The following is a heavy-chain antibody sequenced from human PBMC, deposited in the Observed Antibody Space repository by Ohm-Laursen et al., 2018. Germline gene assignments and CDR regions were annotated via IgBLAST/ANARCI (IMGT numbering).Heavy chain of an antibody. Sequence: SVKVSCKASGGTFSSYAISWVRQAPGQGLEWMGGIIPIFGTANYAQKFQGRVTITADESTSTAYMELSSLRSEDTAVYYCARDAQYDFWSGYYPPDKYYYYGMDVWGQGTTVTVSS. CDR1: GGTFSSYA. D-gene: IGHD3-3*01. CDR3: ARDAQYDFWSGYYPPDKYYYYGMDV. V-gene: IGHV1-69*13. J-gene: IGHJ6*02. CDR2: IIPIFGTA.